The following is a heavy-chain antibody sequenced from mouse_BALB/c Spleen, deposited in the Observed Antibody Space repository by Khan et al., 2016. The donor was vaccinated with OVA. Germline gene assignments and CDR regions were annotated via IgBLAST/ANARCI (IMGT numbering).Heavy chain of an antibody. CDR3: AGNYDYDEGLAY. CDR1: GFSLTSYG. Sequence: QVQLKQSGPGLVQPSQSLSITCTVSGFSLTSYGVHWVRQSPGKGLEWLGVIWSGGSTDYNAAFISRLSISKDNSKSQVFFKMNSLQANDTAIYYYAGNYDYDEGLAYWGQGTLVTVSA. D-gene: IGHD2-4*01. CDR2: IWSGGST. V-gene: IGHV2-2*02. J-gene: IGHJ3*01.